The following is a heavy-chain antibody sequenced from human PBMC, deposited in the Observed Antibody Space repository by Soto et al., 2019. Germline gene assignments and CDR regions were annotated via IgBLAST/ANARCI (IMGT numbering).Heavy chain of an antibody. J-gene: IGHJ4*02. CDR3: ARGGSYRYYFDY. CDR2: IIPIFGTA. CDR1: GGTFSSYA. V-gene: IGHV1-69*13. Sequence: ASVKVSCKASGGTFSSYATSWVRQAPGQGLEWMGGIIPIFGTANYAQKFQGRVTITADESTSTAYMELSSLRSEDTAVYYCARGGSYRYYFDYWGQGTLVTVSS. D-gene: IGHD1-26*01.